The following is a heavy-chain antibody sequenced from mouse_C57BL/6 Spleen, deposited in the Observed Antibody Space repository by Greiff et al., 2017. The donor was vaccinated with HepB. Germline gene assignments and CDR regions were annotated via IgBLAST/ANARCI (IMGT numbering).Heavy chain of an antibody. J-gene: IGHJ4*01. CDR2: ISSGGSYT. D-gene: IGHD1-1*01. Sequence: EVMLVESGGDLVKPGGSLKLSCAASGFTFSSYGMSWVRQTPDKRLEWVATISSGGSYTYYPDSVKGRFTISRDNAKNTLYLQMSSLKSEDTAMYYCARRRDYYGSSYVYYAMDYWGQGTSVTVSS. CDR1: GFTFSSYG. V-gene: IGHV5-6*02. CDR3: ARRRDYYGSSYVYYAMDY.